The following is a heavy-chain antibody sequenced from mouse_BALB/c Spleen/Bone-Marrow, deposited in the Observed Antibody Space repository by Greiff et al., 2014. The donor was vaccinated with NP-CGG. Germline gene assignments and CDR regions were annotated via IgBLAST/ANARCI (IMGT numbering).Heavy chain of an antibody. J-gene: IGHJ3*01. CDR3: ARRQFITAAAWFAY. V-gene: IGHV1-14*01. D-gene: IGHD1-2*01. CDR2: INPYNDGT. Sequence: EVHLVESGPELVKPGAPVKMSCKASGYTFTSYVMHWVKQKPGQGLEWIGYINPYNDGTKYNEKFKGKATLTSDKSSSTAYMELSSLTSEDSAVYYCARRQFITAAAWFAYWGQGTLVTVSA. CDR1: GYTFTSYV.